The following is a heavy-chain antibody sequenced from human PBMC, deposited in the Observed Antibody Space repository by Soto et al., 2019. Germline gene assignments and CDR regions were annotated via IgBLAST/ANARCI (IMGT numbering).Heavy chain of an antibody. CDR3: AKDGMVRGINPFTYYYYYYYYMDV. CDR2: ISWNSGSI. J-gene: IGHJ6*03. V-gene: IGHV3-9*01. D-gene: IGHD3-10*01. CDR1: GFTFDDYA. Sequence: PGGSLRLSCAASGFTFDDYAMHWVRQAPGKGRKRVKVISWNSGSIGYADSVKGRFTISRDNAKNSLYLQMNSLRAEDTALYYCAKDGMVRGINPFTYYYYYYYYMDVWGKGTTVTVSS.